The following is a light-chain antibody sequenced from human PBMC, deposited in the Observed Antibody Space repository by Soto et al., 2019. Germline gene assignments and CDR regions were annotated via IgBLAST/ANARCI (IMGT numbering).Light chain of an antibody. CDR1: QGISSW. J-gene: IGKJ1*01. CDR2: DAA. V-gene: IGKV1-5*01. Sequence: DIQMTQSPSTLSASVGDRVIITCRASQGISSWLAWYQQKPGKAPKLLIYDAAGLESGVPSRLSGSGSGTEFTLTTSSLQPDDFATYYCQHYNSYPQPFGQGTKVDIX. CDR3: QHYNSYPQP.